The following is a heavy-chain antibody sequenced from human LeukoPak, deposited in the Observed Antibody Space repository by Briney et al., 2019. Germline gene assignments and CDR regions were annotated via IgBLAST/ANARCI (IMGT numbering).Heavy chain of an antibody. D-gene: IGHD3-10*01. J-gene: IGHJ4*02. CDR3: ARSKVGELLYFDY. Sequence: GGSLRLSCAASGFTFSDYYMSWIRQAPGKGLEWVSYISSSGSTIYYADSVKGRFTISRDNAKNSLYLPMNSLRAEDTAVYYCARSKVGELLYFDYWGQGTLVTVSS. CDR2: ISSSGSTI. V-gene: IGHV3-11*04. CDR1: GFTFSDYY.